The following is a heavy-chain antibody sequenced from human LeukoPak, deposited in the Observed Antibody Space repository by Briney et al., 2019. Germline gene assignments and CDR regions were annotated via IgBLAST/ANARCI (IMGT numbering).Heavy chain of an antibody. CDR3: APESMSSAATFDS. Sequence: PSETLSLTCTVSGGSISRSSYYWGWIRQPPGKGLEWIGSISYSGSTYYNPSLKSRVTISVDTSKNHFSLRLSSVTAADTAVYYCAPESMSSAATFDSWGQGTLVTVSS. D-gene: IGHD2-15*01. V-gene: IGHV4-39*02. CDR2: ISYSGST. J-gene: IGHJ4*02. CDR1: GGSISRSSYY.